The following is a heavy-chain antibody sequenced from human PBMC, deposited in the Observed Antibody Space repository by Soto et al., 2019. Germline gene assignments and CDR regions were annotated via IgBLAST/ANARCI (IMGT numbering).Heavy chain of an antibody. CDR2: ISYEGSNK. V-gene: IGHV3-30*18. Sequence: QVQLVESGGGVVQPGRSLRLSCAASGFPFSSHGMHWVRQAPGKGLEWVSVISYEGSNKYYADSVKGRFTISRDNSKNTVYLQMNSLRPEATAMYYCAKDGNLYSGTYQGYWGQGTLVTVSS. J-gene: IGHJ4*02. D-gene: IGHD1-26*01. CDR1: GFPFSSHG. CDR3: AKDGNLYSGTYQGY.